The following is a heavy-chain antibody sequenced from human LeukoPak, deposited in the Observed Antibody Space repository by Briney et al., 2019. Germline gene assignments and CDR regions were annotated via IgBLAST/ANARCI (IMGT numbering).Heavy chain of an antibody. Sequence: GGSLRLSCAASGFTFSNYEMIWLRQAPGKGLEWVSYINSGGSIIYYTDSVKGRFTISRDDAKNSLYLQMNSLRAEDTAVYYCAELGITMIGGVWGKGTTVTISS. CDR3: AELGITMIGGV. D-gene: IGHD3-10*02. CDR1: GFTFSNYE. J-gene: IGHJ6*04. CDR2: INSGGSII. V-gene: IGHV3-48*03.